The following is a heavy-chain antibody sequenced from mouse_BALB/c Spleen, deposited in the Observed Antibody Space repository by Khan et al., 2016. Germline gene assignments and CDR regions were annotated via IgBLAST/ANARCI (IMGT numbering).Heavy chain of an antibody. D-gene: IGHD2-14*01. CDR2: IDPESGDT. CDR3: NAVLRRYSAMDA. J-gene: IGHJ4*01. CDR1: GFNIKDYY. Sequence: VQLQQSGADLVRSGASVKLSCTASGFNIKDYYMHWVKQRPEQGLEWIGWIDPESGDTEYAPKFKGKATMTADTSSNTAYLQLSSLTSEDTAVYYWNAVLRRYSAMDAWGQGASVTVSS. V-gene: IGHV14-4*02.